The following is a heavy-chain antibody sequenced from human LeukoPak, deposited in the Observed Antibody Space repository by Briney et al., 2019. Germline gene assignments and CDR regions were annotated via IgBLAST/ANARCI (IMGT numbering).Heavy chain of an antibody. Sequence: GGSLRLSCAASGFTFSTYVVNWVRQAPGKGLQWVSTISGSGGSTYYADSVKGRFTISRDNSKNTLYLQMNSLRAEDTAAYYCAKDHSAYYYGMDVWGQGTTVTVSS. V-gene: IGHV3-23*01. D-gene: IGHD1-26*01. CDR2: ISGSGGST. J-gene: IGHJ6*02. CDR3: AKDHSAYYYGMDV. CDR1: GFTFSTYV.